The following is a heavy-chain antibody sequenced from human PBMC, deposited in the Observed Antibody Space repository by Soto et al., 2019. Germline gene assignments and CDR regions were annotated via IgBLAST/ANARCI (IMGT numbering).Heavy chain of an antibody. CDR3: AQIFIGVDYYYSGMAV. Sequence: QVTLKESGPVLVKPTEPLTLTCTDSGFSLSNAVTGVSWMRQSPGKALEWLAFIFSNDEKAYSTSLKSRLTISKETSKSQVVLSRSNVDPVDTGTYYCAQIFIGVDYYYSGMAVWGQGTTVTVSS. CDR1: GFSLSNAVTG. CDR2: IFSNDEK. V-gene: IGHV2-26*01. J-gene: IGHJ6*02. D-gene: IGHD1-26*01.